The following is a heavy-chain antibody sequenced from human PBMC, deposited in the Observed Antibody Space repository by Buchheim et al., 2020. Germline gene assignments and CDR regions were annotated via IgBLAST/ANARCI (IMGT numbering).Heavy chain of an antibody. CDR2: INAGNGNT. D-gene: IGHD3-22*01. V-gene: IGHV1-3*01. CDR1: GYTFTSYA. Sequence: QVQLVQSGAEVKKPGASVKVSCKASGYTFTSYAMHWVRQAPGQRLEWMGWINAGNGNTKYSQKFQGRVTITRDTSASTAYMELSSLRSEDTAVYYCASDSSGYYYNYYGMDVWGQGTT. J-gene: IGHJ6*02. CDR3: ASDSSGYYYNYYGMDV.